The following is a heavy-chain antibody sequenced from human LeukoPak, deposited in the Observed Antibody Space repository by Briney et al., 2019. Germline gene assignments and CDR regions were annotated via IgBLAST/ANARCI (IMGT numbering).Heavy chain of an antibody. CDR1: GGSISTYH. Sequence: SETLSLTCSASGGSISTYHWNWIRKPPGKGLEWIGYMQSSGISNYSPSLKSRVTIFVDTSKNQFVLNLSSVTAADTAVYYCARDKQHSYGRYFDHWGQGMLVTVSS. CDR3: ARDKQHSYGRYFDH. J-gene: IGHJ4*02. V-gene: IGHV4-59*01. CDR2: MQSSGIS. D-gene: IGHD5-18*01.